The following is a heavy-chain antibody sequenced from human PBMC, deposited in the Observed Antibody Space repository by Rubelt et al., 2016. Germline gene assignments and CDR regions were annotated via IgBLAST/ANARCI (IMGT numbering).Heavy chain of an antibody. CDR3: ARGGSYVGSSWYNWFDP. Sequence: GGGLVQPGGSLRLSCAASGFTFSSYSMNWVRQAPGKGLEWVSYISSSSSTIYYADSVKGRFTISRDNAKNSLYLQMNSLRDEDTAVYYCARGGSYVGSSWYNWFDPWGQGTLVTVSS. CDR1: GFTFSSYS. CDR2: ISSSSSTI. V-gene: IGHV3-48*02. J-gene: IGHJ5*02. D-gene: IGHD6-13*01.